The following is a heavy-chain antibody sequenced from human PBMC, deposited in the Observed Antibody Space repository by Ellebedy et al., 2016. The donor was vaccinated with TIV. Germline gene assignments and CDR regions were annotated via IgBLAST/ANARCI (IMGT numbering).Heavy chain of an antibody. J-gene: IGHJ4*02. CDR3: ARGFSYYFDC. Sequence: AASVKVSCKASGGTFSSYAISWVRQAPGQGLECMGRIVPILGIANYAQKFQGRVTITADKSTSTAYMELSSLRSEDTAVYFCARGFSYYFDCWGQGTLVTVSS. D-gene: IGHD3-10*01. CDR2: IVPILGIA. CDR1: GGTFSSYA. V-gene: IGHV1-69*04.